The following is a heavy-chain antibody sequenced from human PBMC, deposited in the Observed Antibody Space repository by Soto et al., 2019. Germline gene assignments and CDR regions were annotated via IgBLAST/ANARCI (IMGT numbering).Heavy chain of an antibody. CDR2: ISESGGST. V-gene: IGHV3-23*01. J-gene: IGHJ4*02. D-gene: IGHD6-13*01. Sequence: GGSLKLSCAASGFSFSDYAMSWVRQAPGKGLEWVSVISESGGSTHYADSVRGRFTVSRDNSKNSLSLRMNSLRDEDTAVYFCAKRSPYSSGWYSPIFDYWGQGALVTVSS. CDR3: AKRSPYSSGWYSPIFDY. CDR1: GFSFSDYA.